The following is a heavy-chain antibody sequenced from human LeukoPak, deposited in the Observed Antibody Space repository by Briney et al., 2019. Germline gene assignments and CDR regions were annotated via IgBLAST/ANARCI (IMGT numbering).Heavy chain of an antibody. J-gene: IGHJ6*02. CDR3: ARDSRSDYNYYYDYGMDV. D-gene: IGHD4-11*01. V-gene: IGHV4-59*01. CDR2: IYYTGST. CDR1: GGSISGYF. Sequence: SETLSLTCTVSGGSISGYFWTWVRQPPGKGLEWIGYIYYTGSTNYNPSLKGRVTISVDTSKNQFSLRLSSVTAADTAVYYCARDSRSDYNYYYDYGMDVWGQGTTVTVSS.